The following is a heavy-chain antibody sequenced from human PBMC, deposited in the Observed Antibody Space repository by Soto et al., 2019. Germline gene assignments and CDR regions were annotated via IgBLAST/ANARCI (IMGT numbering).Heavy chain of an antibody. Sequence: ASETLSLTCAVSGGSISSGGYSWSWIRQPPGKGLEWIGYIYYSGSTYYNPSLKSRTTISVDTSKNQFSLKLSSVTAADTAVYYCASYYDSRGYLAFDMWGQGTMVTVSS. CDR1: GGSISSGGYS. CDR2: IYYSGST. V-gene: IGHV4-31*11. CDR3: ASYYDSRGYLAFDM. D-gene: IGHD3-22*01. J-gene: IGHJ3*02.